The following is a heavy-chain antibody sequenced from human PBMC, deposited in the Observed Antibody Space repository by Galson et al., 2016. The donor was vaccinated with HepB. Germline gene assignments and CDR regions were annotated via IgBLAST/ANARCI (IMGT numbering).Heavy chain of an antibody. Sequence: TLSLTCTVSGDSITSGSYHYWSWIRRPVGKGLEWVGLMYTSGSTNYNPSLKGRVTISLDTSRNQVSLKLKSVTAADTAIYYCARELGSWGQGTLVTVSS. CDR3: ARELGS. D-gene: IGHD3-16*01. V-gene: IGHV4-61*02. CDR2: MYTSGST. CDR1: GDSITSGSYHY. J-gene: IGHJ5*02.